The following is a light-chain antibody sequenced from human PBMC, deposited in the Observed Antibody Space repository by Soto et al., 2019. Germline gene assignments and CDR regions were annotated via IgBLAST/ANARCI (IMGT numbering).Light chain of an antibody. V-gene: IGLV1-44*01. CDR3: EAWDDSLNGYV. J-gene: IGLJ1*01. Sequence: QSVLTQPPSAPGTPGQRVTISCSGSSSNIGSKTVNWYQQLPGTAPKLLIYGSDQRPSGVPDRFSGSKSGTSASLAISGLQSEDEADYYCEAWDDSLNGYVFGTGTKVTVL. CDR1: SSNIGSKT. CDR2: GSD.